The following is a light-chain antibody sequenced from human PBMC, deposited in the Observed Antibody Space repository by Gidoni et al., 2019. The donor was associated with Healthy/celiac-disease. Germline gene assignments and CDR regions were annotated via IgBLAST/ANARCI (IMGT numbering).Light chain of an antibody. Sequence: QSVLTQPPSASGTHGQRVTISCSGSSSNIGSNTVNWYQQLPGTAPTLLIYSNNQRPSGVPDRFSGSKSGTSASLAISGLQSEDEADYYCAAWDDSLNGYVFGTGTKVTVL. CDR2: SNN. CDR3: AAWDDSLNGYV. V-gene: IGLV1-44*01. J-gene: IGLJ1*01. CDR1: SSNIGSNT.